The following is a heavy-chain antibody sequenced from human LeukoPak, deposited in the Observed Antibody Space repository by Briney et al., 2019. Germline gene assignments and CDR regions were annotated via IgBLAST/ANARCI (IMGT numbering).Heavy chain of an antibody. CDR3: ARDRAWNYFDY. CDR2: ISNDGSRK. V-gene: IGHV3-30*03. D-gene: IGHD3-3*01. Sequence: GGSLRLSCAASGSTFSRHGMHWVRQAPGKGLVWVAIISNDGSRKYYAHSVEGRFTISRDNSKNTLYLQMDSLRAEDTAVYYCARDRAWNYFDYWGQGTLVTVSS. J-gene: IGHJ4*02. CDR1: GSTFSRHG.